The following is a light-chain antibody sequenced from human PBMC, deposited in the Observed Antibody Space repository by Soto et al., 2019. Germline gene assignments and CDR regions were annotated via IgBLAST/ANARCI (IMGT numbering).Light chain of an antibody. CDR3: AAWDDTLNGYV. CDR1: SSNIGSNT. Sequence: QSVLTQPPSASGTPGQRVTISCSGSSSNIGSNTINWYQQLPGTAPKLLIYSNNQRPSGVPDRFSGSKSGTSASLAISGHKYWYEADYYCAAWDDTLNGYVSGTGTKYTDL. J-gene: IGLJ1*01. V-gene: IGLV1-44*01. CDR2: SNN.